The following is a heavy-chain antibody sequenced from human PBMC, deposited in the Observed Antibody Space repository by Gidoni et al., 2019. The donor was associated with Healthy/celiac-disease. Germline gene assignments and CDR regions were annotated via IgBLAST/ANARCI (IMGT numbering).Heavy chain of an antibody. Sequence: QVQLQQWGAGLLKHSETLSLTCAVYGGSFSGYYWSWLRQPPGKGLEWIGEINHSGSTNYHPSLKSRVTISVDTSKNQFSLKLSSVTAADTAVYYCARGYCSGGSCYGPQYYFDYWGQGTLVTVSS. J-gene: IGHJ4*02. D-gene: IGHD2-15*01. CDR1: GGSFSGYY. CDR2: INHSGST. CDR3: ARGYCSGGSCYGPQYYFDY. V-gene: IGHV4-34*01.